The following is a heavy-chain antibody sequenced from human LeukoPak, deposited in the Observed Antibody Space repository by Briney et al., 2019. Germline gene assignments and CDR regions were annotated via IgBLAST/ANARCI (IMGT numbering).Heavy chain of an antibody. Sequence: PGRSLRLSCAASGFTFSSYAMHWVRPAPGKGLEWVAVISYDGSNKYYADSVKGRFTISRDNSKNTLYLQMNSLRAEDTAVYYCARGLTAMVTRGQGTLVTVSS. J-gene: IGHJ4*02. CDR2: ISYDGSNK. CDR1: GFTFSSYA. CDR3: ARGLTAMVT. D-gene: IGHD5-18*01. V-gene: IGHV3-30*04.